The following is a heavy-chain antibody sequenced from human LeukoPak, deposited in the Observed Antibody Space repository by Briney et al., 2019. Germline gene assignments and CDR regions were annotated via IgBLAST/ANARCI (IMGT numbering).Heavy chain of an antibody. D-gene: IGHD3-9*01. CDR1: GYSFTSYW. J-gene: IGHJ4*02. CDR3: ASSKYYDILTGYYIGLDY. CDR2: IDPSDSYT. V-gene: IGHV5-10-1*01. Sequence: GESLKISCKGSGYSFTSYWISWVRQMPGKGLEWMGRIDPSDSYTNYSPSFQGHVTISADKSISTAYLQWSSLKASDTAMYYCASSKYYDILTGYYIGLDYWGQGTLVTVSS.